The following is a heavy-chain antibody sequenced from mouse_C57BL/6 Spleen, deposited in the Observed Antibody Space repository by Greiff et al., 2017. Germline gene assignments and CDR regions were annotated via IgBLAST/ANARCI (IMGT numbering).Heavy chain of an antibody. CDR2: INPNNGGT. CDR1: GYTFTDYY. CDR3: ARGGLRQGFAY. V-gene: IGHV1-26*01. J-gene: IGHJ3*01. Sequence: EVQLQQSGPELVKPGASVKISCKASGYTFTDYYMNWVKQSHGKSLEWIGDINPNNGGTSYNQKFKGKATLTVDKSSSTAYMELRSLTSEDSAVYYCARGGLRQGFAYWGQGTLVTVSA. D-gene: IGHD2-2*01.